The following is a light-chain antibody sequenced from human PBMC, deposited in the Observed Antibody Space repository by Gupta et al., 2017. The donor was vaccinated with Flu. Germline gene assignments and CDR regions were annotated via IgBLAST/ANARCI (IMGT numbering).Light chain of an antibody. J-gene: IGKJ2*01. V-gene: IGKV3-20*01. CDR1: QSINTKH. CDR2: GAS. CDR3: QQFSRSPRT. Sequence: DRATLSCRASQSINTKHLAWFQLKPGQAPRLLVYGASIRATGIPDRFAGSGSGTDYTLTISRLEPEDFASYYCQQFSRSPRTFGQGSKVEIK.